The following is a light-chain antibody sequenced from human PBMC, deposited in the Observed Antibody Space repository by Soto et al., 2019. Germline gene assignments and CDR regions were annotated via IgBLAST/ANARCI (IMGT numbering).Light chain of an antibody. CDR1: SSDVGGYNY. Sequence: QSALTQPASVSGSPGQSITISCTGTSSDVGGYNYVSWYQQHPGKAPKVMIYEVSYRPSGVSNRFSGSKSGNTASLTISGLQAEDEADYYCRSYTSTSTVVFGGGTKLTVL. CDR3: RSYTSTSTVV. V-gene: IGLV2-14*01. J-gene: IGLJ2*01. CDR2: EVS.